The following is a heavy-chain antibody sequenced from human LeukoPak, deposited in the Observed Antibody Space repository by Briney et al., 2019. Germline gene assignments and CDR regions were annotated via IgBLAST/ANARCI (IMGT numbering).Heavy chain of an antibody. Sequence: SVKVSCKASGYTFTNYYIHWVRQAPGQGLEWMGGIIPIFGTANYAQKFQGRVTITADESTSTAYMELSSLRSEDTAVYYCTAHYYDFWSGYFGYWGQGTLVTVSS. V-gene: IGHV1-69*13. D-gene: IGHD3-3*01. CDR1: GYTFTNYY. CDR2: IIPIFGTA. J-gene: IGHJ4*02. CDR3: TAHYYDFWSGYFGY.